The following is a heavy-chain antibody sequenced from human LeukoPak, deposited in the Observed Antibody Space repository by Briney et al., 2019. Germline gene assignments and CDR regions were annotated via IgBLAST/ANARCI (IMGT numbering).Heavy chain of an antibody. CDR1: GFTFSNYW. J-gene: IGHJ6*03. D-gene: IGHD2-15*01. CDR2: IKQDGSET. CDR3: ARDAGIFSMDV. V-gene: IGHV3-7*01. Sequence: GGSLRLSCAASGFTFSNYWMSWVRRAPGKGLEWVANIKQDGSETYYVDSVRGRFTISRDNAKKSLYLQMNSLRAEDTAVYYCARDAGIFSMDVWGKGTTVTGSS.